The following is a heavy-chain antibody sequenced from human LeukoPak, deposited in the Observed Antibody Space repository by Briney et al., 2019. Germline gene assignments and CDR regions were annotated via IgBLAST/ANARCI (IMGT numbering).Heavy chain of an antibody. V-gene: IGHV3-23*01. CDR1: GFTFSSYA. J-gene: IGHJ4*02. CDR2: ISGSGGST. Sequence: GGSLRLSCAASGFTFSSYAMSWVRQAPGKGLEWVSGISGSGGSTYYADSVKGRFTISRDNSKNTLNLQMNSLRAEDTAVYYCAKRDYSNYDLDYRGQGTQVTVSS. CDR3: AKRDYSNYDLDY. D-gene: IGHD4-11*01.